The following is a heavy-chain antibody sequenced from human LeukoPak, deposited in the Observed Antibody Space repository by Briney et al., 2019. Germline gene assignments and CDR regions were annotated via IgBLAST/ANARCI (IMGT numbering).Heavy chain of an antibody. CDR1: AFTFSSYA. CDR3: AKFWTYSSSSYFDS. V-gene: IGHV3-23*01. J-gene: IGHJ4*02. D-gene: IGHD6-6*01. Sequence: AGSMSLSCAASAFTFSSYAMRWVRHAQGKGLEWVSAISASGGRMNYADSVKGRFTISRDTSKNTLYLQMNSLRAEDTAVYYCAKFWTYSSSSYFDSGGQGSLVTVSS. CDR2: ISASGGRM.